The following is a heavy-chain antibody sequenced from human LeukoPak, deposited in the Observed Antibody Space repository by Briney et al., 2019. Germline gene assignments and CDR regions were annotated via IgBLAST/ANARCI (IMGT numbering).Heavy chain of an antibody. Sequence: SETLSLTCAVYGGSFSGYYWSWIRQPPGKGLEWIGEINHSGSTNYNPSLKSRVTTSVDTSKNQFSLKLSSVTAADTAVYYCARVTSSWYYFDYWGQGTLVTVSS. D-gene: IGHD6-13*01. CDR1: GGSFSGYY. J-gene: IGHJ4*02. CDR3: ARVTSSWYYFDY. V-gene: IGHV4-34*01. CDR2: INHSGST.